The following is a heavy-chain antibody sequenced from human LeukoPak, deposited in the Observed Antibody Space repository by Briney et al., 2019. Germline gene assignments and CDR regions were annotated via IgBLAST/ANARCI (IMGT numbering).Heavy chain of an antibody. Sequence: ASVKVSCKASGYTFTSYYMHWVRQAPGQGLEWMGIINPSGGSTSYAQKFQGWVTMTRDTSISTAYMELSRLRSDDTAVYYCARGGLLLLNWFDPWGQGTLVTVSS. V-gene: IGHV1-46*01. D-gene: IGHD2-15*01. CDR2: INPSGGST. CDR3: ARGGLLLLNWFDP. CDR1: GYTFTSYY. J-gene: IGHJ5*02.